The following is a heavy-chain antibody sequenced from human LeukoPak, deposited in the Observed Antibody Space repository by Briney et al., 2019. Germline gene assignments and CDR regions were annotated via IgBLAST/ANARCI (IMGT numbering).Heavy chain of an antibody. V-gene: IGHV4-61*02. D-gene: IGHD6-13*01. CDR1: GGSISSGSYY. CDR3: ARDNQQLAFYF. J-gene: IGHJ4*02. CDR2: IYTSGST. Sequence: SETLSLTCTVSGGSISSGSYYWSWIRQPAGKGLEWIGRIYTSGSTNYNPSLKSRVTISVDTSKNQFSLKLSPVTAADTAVYYCARDNQQLAFYFWGQGTLVTVSS.